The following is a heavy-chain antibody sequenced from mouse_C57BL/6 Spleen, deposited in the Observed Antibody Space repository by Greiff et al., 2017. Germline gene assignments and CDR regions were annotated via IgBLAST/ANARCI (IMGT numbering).Heavy chain of an antibody. J-gene: IGHJ4*01. CDR3: ARSGQSSFYYAMDY. D-gene: IGHD4-1*01. V-gene: IGHV1-69*01. CDR1: GYTFTSYW. Sequence: VQLQQPGAELVMPGASVKLSCKASGYTFTSYWMHWVKQRPGQGLEWIGEIDPSDSYTNYNQKFKGKSTLTVDKSSSTAYLQLSSLTSEDSAVYYCARSGQSSFYYAMDYWGQGTSVTVSS. CDR2: IDPSDSYT.